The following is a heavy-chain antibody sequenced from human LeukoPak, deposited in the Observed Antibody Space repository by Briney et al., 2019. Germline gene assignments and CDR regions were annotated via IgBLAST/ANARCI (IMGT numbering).Heavy chain of an antibody. CDR1: GYTFTSYY. CDR3: ARGLNIVVVPAANAEADY. J-gene: IGHJ4*02. V-gene: IGHV1-46*01. Sequence: ASVKVSCKASGYTFTSYYMHWVRQAPGQGLEWMGIINPSGGSTSFAQKFQGRVTMTRDTSISTAYMELSRLRSDDTAVYYCARGLNIVVVPAANAEADYWGQGTLVTVSS. CDR2: INPSGGST. D-gene: IGHD2-2*01.